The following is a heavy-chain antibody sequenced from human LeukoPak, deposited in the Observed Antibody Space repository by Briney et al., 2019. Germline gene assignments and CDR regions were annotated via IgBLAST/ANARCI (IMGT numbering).Heavy chain of an antibody. J-gene: IGHJ4*02. CDR2: IKQDGSEK. V-gene: IGHV3-7*01. D-gene: IGHD3-22*01. CDR1: GFTFSTFW. Sequence: GGSLRLSCAASGFTFSTFWMTWVRQAPGKGLEWVANIKQDGSEKYYVGSMKGRFTISRDNAKNSLFLQMNSLRAEDTAVYYCARDRSSGCDFWGQGTLVTVSS. CDR3: ARDRSSGCDF.